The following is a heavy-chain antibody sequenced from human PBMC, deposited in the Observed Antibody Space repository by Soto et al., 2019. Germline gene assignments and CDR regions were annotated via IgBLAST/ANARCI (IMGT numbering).Heavy chain of an antibody. J-gene: IGHJ4*02. D-gene: IGHD1-20*01. CDR2: ISGSGGST. CDR1: GFTFSSYA. CDR3: AKITGGLYYFDY. V-gene: IGHV3-23*01. Sequence: LRLSCAASGFTFSSYAMSWVRQAPGKGLEWVSAISGSGGSTYYADSVKGRFTISRDNSKNTLYLQMNSLRAEDTAVYYCAKITGGLYYFDYWGQGTLVTVSS.